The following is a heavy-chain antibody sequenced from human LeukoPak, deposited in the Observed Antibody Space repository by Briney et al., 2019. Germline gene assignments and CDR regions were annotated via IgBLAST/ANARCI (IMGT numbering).Heavy chain of an antibody. Sequence: ASVKVSCKASGYTFINYYMHWVRQAPGQGLEWMGIINPSGGTTSYAQNFQGRVTMTTDTSTSTAYMELRSLRSDDTAVYYCARDTAGDSSGLNFDYWGQGTLVTVSS. CDR3: ARDTAGDSSGLNFDY. V-gene: IGHV1-46*01. J-gene: IGHJ4*02. CDR1: GYTFINYY. D-gene: IGHD3-22*01. CDR2: INPSGGTT.